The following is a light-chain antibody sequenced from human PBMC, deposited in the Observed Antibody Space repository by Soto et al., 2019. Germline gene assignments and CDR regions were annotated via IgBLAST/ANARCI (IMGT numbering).Light chain of an antibody. V-gene: IGLV2-11*01. CDR3: CSYAGSHTPWV. Sequence: QSALTQPPSASGSPGQSVTISCTGSSSDFGDYHYVSWYQQHPGKAPKLMIYDVNKWPSVVPDRFSASKSGNTASLTISGLQAEDEADYHCCSYAGSHTPWVFGGGTKVTVL. CDR2: DVN. CDR1: SSDFGDYHY. J-gene: IGLJ3*02.